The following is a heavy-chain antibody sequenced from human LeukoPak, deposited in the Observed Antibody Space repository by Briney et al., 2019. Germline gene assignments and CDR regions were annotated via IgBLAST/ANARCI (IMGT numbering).Heavy chain of an antibody. CDR2: ITHSGST. CDR3: ARPTTVTTHYFQY. D-gene: IGHD4-17*01. Sequence: SETLSLTCAVYGGSFSGYYWSWIRQPPGKGLEWIGEITHSGSTNYNPSLKSRVTISVDTSKNQISLKLSSVTAADTAVYYCARPTTVTTHYFQYWGQGTLDTVSS. V-gene: IGHV4-34*01. J-gene: IGHJ1*01. CDR1: GGSFSGYY.